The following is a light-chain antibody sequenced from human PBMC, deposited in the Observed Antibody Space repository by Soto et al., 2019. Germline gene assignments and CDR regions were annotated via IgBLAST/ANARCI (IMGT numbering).Light chain of an antibody. J-gene: IGLJ1*01. CDR3: SSYTSSSLYV. CDR1: SSDVGYSNY. Sequence: QSAVTQPASVSGSPGQSITISCTGTSSDVGYSNYVSWYQQLPGKAPKLMIYDVSDRPSGVSNRFSGSKSGSTASLTISGLHAEDEADYYCSSYTSSSLYVFGTGTKLTVL. V-gene: IGLV2-14*01. CDR2: DVS.